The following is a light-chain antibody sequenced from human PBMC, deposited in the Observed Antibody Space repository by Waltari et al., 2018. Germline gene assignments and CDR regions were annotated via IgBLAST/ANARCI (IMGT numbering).Light chain of an antibody. CDR3: TSYTTTFTWV. J-gene: IGLJ3*02. Sequence: QSALTQPASVSGSPGQSITISCTGPSRDVGAYNYVSWYQHHPGKAPKLMIYDVSKRPSGVSNRFSASKSGNTASLTISGLQAEDEADYYCTSYTTTFTWVFGGGTKLTVL. V-gene: IGLV2-14*03. CDR2: DVS. CDR1: SRDVGAYNY.